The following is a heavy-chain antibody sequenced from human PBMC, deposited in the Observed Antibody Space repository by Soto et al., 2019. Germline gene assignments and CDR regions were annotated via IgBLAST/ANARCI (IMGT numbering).Heavy chain of an antibody. CDR1: GFTFTIYS. Sequence: QVQLVESGGGVVQPGRSLRLSCAASGFTFTIYSIHWVRQAPGKGLEWVALISYDGTSQYYADSVKGRFTISRDNSKSTVHLQMNSLRAEDTATYYCARRGYSASSAFDYWGQGTLVTVSS. V-gene: IGHV3-30-3*01. CDR2: ISYDGTSQ. J-gene: IGHJ4*02. CDR3: ARRGYSASSAFDY. D-gene: IGHD6-6*01.